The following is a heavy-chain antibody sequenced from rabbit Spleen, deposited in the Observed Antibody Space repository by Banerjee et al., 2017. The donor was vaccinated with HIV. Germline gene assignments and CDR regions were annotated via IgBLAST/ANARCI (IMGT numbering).Heavy chain of an antibody. CDR2: IDPVFGST. V-gene: IGHV1S7*01. Sequence: HLKESGGGLVQPGGSLKLSCKASGFTLSSYYMNWVRQAPGKGLEWIGYIDPVFGSTYYANWVNGRFTISSHNAQNTLYLQLDSLTVADTATYFCVRDLGYDDYSEKGYFNLWGPGTLVT. D-gene: IGHD2-1*01. J-gene: IGHJ4*01. CDR1: GFTLSSYY. CDR3: VRDLGYDDYSEKGYFNL.